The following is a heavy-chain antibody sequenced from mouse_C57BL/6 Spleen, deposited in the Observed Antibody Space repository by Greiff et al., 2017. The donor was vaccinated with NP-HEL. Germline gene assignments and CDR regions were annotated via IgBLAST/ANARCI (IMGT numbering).Heavy chain of an antibody. D-gene: IGHD2-4*01. CDR3: ARVGDYGGIYYAMDY. V-gene: IGHV1-4*01. CDR1: GYTFTSYT. J-gene: IGHJ4*01. Sequence: QVQLKESGAELARPGASVKMSCKASGYTFTSYTMHWVKQRPGQGLEWIGYINPSSGYTKYNQKFKDKATLTADKSSSTAYMQLSSLTSGDSAVYDCARVGDYGGIYYAMDYWGQGTSVTVSS. CDR2: INPSSGYT.